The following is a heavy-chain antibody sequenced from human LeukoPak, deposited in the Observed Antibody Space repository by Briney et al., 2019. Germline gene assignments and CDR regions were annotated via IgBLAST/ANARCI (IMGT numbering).Heavy chain of an antibody. D-gene: IGHD3-22*01. V-gene: IGHV1-69*01. J-gene: IGHJ4*02. CDR3: ARAGMDYYDSSGPYFDY. Sequence: GSSVKVSCKASGGTFSSYAISWVRQAPGQGLEWKGGIIPIFGTANYAQKFQGRVTITADESTSTAYMELSSLRSEDTAVYYCARAGMDYYDSSGPYFDYWGQGTLVTVSS. CDR2: IIPIFGTA. CDR1: GGTFSSYA.